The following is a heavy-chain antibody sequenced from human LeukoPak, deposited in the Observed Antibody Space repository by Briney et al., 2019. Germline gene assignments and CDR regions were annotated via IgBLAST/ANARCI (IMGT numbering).Heavy chain of an antibody. CDR1: GFTFSTYY. D-gene: IGHD3/OR15-3a*01. J-gene: IGHJ4*02. Sequence: PGGSLRLSCAASGFTFSTYYMNWVRQAPGKGLEWVSSISTSSSYIYYADAVKGRFTISRDNARDSLYLQMNSLRAEDTALYYCSRDLGTGRPHDFWGQGTLVTVSS. CDR2: ISTSSSYI. CDR3: SRDLGTGRPHDF. V-gene: IGHV3-21*01.